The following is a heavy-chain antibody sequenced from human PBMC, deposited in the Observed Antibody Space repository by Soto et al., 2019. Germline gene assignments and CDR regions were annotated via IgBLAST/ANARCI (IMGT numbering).Heavy chain of an antibody. J-gene: IGHJ6*02. CDR3: ARSIGELMGIYYYDYGMDV. V-gene: IGHV1-18*04. CDR1: GYTFTSYG. Sequence: QVQLVQSGAEVKKPGASVKVSCKASGYTFTSYGISWVRQAPGQGLEWMGWISAYTGNTNYAQKLKGRVTMTTDTPTLTSYVTVRSLSSDDTVVYYWARSIGELMGIYYYDYGMDVWGQGTTVSVSS. CDR2: ISAYTGNT. D-gene: IGHD2-8*01.